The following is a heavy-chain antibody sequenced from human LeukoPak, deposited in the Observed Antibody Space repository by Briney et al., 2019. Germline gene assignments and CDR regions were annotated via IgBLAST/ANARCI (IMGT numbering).Heavy chain of an antibody. J-gene: IGHJ4*02. V-gene: IGHV3-74*01. D-gene: IGHD4-17*01. Sequence: GGSLRLSCAASGFVFGSYWMHWVRQAPGKRVVWVSRVNSDGSHTTYADSVKGRFTISRDNAKKMVYLEMHSLRAGDTAIYYCARVAHDYVDSGPDYWGQGTLVSVSS. CDR3: ARVAHDYVDSGPDY. CDR2: VNSDGSHT. CDR1: GFVFGSYW.